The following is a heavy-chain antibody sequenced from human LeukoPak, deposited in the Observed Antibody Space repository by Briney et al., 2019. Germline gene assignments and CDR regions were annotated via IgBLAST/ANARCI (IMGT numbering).Heavy chain of an antibody. D-gene: IGHD3-22*01. V-gene: IGHV3-11*04. J-gene: IGHJ4*02. CDR3: ARGYYYDSSGYYY. CDR2: ISSSSSTI. CDR1: GFTVSLNY. Sequence: GGSLRLSCAASGFTVSLNYMSWVRQAPGKGLEWVSYISSSSSTIYYADSVKGRFTISRDNAKNSLYLQMNSLRAEDTAVYYCARGYYYDSSGYYYWGQGTLVTVSS.